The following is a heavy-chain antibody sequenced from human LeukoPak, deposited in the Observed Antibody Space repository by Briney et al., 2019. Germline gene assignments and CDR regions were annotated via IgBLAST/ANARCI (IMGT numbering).Heavy chain of an antibody. V-gene: IGHV3-30*02. Sequence: GGSLRLSCAASGFPFSSYGMHGVRQAPGKGLEWVAFIRYDGSNKYYADSVKGRFTISRDNSKNTLYLQMNSLRAEDTAVYYCAKAYCSSTRCSSDLYFQHRGQGTLVTVSS. CDR2: IRYDGSNK. D-gene: IGHD2-2*01. CDR1: GFPFSSYG. CDR3: AKAYCSSTRCSSDLYFQH. J-gene: IGHJ1*01.